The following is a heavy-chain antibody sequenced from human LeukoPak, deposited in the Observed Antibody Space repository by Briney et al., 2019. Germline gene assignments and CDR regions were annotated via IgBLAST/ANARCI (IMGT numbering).Heavy chain of an antibody. CDR3: ASGHYYDSSVGDY. V-gene: IGHV3-23*01. CDR1: GFTFNNFA. D-gene: IGHD3-22*01. J-gene: IGHJ4*02. CDR2: IGGSGAHT. Sequence: GGSLRLSCAASGFTFNNFAMSWVRQAPEKGLEWVSAIGGSGAHTYYADSVKGRFTISRDNSKNTLYLQMNSLRAGDTAVYYCASGHYYDSSVGDYWGQGTLVTVSS.